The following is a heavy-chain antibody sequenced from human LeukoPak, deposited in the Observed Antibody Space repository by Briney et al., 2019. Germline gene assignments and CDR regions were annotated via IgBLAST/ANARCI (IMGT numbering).Heavy chain of an antibody. Sequence: SETLSLTCAVYGGSFCGYYWSWIRQPPGKGLEWIGEINHSGSTNYNPSLKSRVTISVDTSKNQFSLKLSSVTAADTAVYYCASLKGSGWYEWGQGTLVTVSS. D-gene: IGHD6-19*01. CDR3: ASLKGSGWYE. J-gene: IGHJ4*02. CDR1: GGSFCGYY. CDR2: INHSGST. V-gene: IGHV4-34*01.